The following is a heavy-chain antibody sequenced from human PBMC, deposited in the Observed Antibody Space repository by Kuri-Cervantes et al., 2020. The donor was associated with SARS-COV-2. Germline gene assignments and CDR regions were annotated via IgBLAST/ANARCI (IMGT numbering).Heavy chain of an antibody. D-gene: IGHD3-16*01. CDR3: ARDQLNFMRYYYYYGMDV. J-gene: IGHJ6*02. CDR1: GYAIGSGYY. CDR2: IYHSGST. Sequence: SETLSLTCTVSGYAIGSGYYWGWIRQPPGKGLEWIGSIYHSGSTYYNPSLKSRVTISVDTSKNQFSLKLSSVTAADTAVYYCARDQLNFMRYYYYYGMDVWGQGTTVTVSS. V-gene: IGHV4-38-2*02.